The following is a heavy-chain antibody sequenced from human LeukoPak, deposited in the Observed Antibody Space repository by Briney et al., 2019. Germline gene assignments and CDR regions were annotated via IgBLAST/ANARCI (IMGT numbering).Heavy chain of an antibody. J-gene: IGHJ4*02. CDR3: AREDGGPSSAY. V-gene: IGHV4-59*01. D-gene: IGHD2-15*01. CDR2: IYYSGKT. CDR1: GGSITSYY. Sequence: PSETLSLTCTVSGGSITSYYYTWVRQPPGKGLEWLGYIYYSGKTNYNPSLKSRVTMSLDMSKNQFSLRLTSVATAGTAVYYGAREDGGPSSAYWGQGTLVTVSS.